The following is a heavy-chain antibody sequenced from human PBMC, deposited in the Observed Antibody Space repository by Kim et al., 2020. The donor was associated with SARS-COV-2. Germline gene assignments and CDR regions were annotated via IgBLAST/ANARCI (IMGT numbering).Heavy chain of an antibody. Sequence: SETLSLTCTVSGGSISSYYWSWIRQPPGKGLEWIGYIYYSGSTNYNPSLKSRVTISVDTSKNQFSLKLSSVTAADTAVYYCAREVPPAAAGKSYYYYGMDVWGQGTTVTVSS. CDR3: AREVPPAAAGKSYYYYGMDV. V-gene: IGHV4-59*01. CDR1: GGSISSYY. D-gene: IGHD6-13*01. CDR2: IYYSGST. J-gene: IGHJ6*02.